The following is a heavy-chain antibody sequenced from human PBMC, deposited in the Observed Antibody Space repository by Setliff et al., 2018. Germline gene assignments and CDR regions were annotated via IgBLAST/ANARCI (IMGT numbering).Heavy chain of an antibody. D-gene: IGHD3-10*01. CDR2: FFYSGDS. Sequence: PSETLSLTCTVSGASINSHYWSWIRQPPGKGLEWIGPFFYSGDSRYNPSLKSRVTMSVDASRNQFSLKLSSVTAADTAIYYCARDRSYYASGSFTKWFDYWGQGTLVTVSS. CDR1: GASINSHY. V-gene: IGHV4-59*11. CDR3: ARDRSYYASGSFTKWFDY. J-gene: IGHJ4*02.